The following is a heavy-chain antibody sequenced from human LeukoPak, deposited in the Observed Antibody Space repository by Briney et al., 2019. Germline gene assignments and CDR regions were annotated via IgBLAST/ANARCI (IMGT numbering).Heavy chain of an antibody. CDR2: IRYDASNE. Sequence: GGSLRLSCAASGFSFSSYGMHWVRQAPGKGLEWVTFIRYDASNEYYADSVKGRFSISRDNSKNTLYLQMNSLRAEDTAVYYCAKDRILQWFPHYFDSWGQGTLVTVSS. J-gene: IGHJ4*02. V-gene: IGHV3-30*02. CDR3: AKDRILQWFPHYFDS. CDR1: GFSFSSYG. D-gene: IGHD3-3*01.